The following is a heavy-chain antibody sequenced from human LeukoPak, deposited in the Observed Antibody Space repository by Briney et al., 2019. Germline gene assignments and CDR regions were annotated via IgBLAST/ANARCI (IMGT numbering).Heavy chain of an antibody. CDR2: INHSGST. Sequence: ASETLSLTCAVYGGSFSGYYWSWIRQPPGKGLEWIGEINHSGSTNYNPSLKSRVTISVDTSKNQFSLKLSSVTAADTAVYYCARRGGYCSGGSCSRYYYYYYMDVWGKGTTVTISS. CDR1: GGSFSGYY. D-gene: IGHD2-15*01. CDR3: ARRGGYCSGGSCSRYYYYYYMDV. J-gene: IGHJ6*03. V-gene: IGHV4-34*01.